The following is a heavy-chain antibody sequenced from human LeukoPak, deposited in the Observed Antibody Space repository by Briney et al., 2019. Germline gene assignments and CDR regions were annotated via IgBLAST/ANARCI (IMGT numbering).Heavy chain of an antibody. Sequence: GGSLRLSCAASGFTFSNYWMHWVRQAPGKGLVWVSRIKGDGSHTIYADSVKGRFTISRDNAKNTPYLQMKSLRAEDTAVYYCVRDWDHFDFDSWGLGTLATVSS. CDR2: IKGDGSHT. J-gene: IGHJ5*01. V-gene: IGHV3-74*01. D-gene: IGHD3-9*01. CDR1: GFTFSNYW. CDR3: VRDWDHFDFDS.